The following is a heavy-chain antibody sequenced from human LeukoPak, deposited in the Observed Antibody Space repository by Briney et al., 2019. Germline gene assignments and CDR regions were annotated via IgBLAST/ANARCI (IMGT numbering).Heavy chain of an antibody. V-gene: IGHV3-30-3*01. CDR1: GFTFSSYA. D-gene: IGHD3-22*01. Sequence: GRSLRLSCAASGFTFSSYAMHWVRQAPGKGLEWVAVISYDGSNKYYADSVKGRFTISRDNSKNTLYLQMNGLRAEDTAVYYCARATYYYDSSGYYYTYYFDYWGRGTLVTVSS. CDR2: ISYDGSNK. CDR3: ARATYYYDSSGYYYTYYFDY. J-gene: IGHJ4*02.